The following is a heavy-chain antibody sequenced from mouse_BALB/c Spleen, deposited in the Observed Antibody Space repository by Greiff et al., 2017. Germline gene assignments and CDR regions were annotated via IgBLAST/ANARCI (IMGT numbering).Heavy chain of an antibody. CDR3: ARGRDYYGSSPAWFAY. Sequence: EVMLVESGGGLVKPGGSLKLSCAASGFTFSSYAMSWVRQTPEKRLGWVASISSGGSTYYPDSVKGRFTISRDNARNILYLQMSSLRSEDTAMYYCARGRDYYGSSPAWFAYWGQGTLVTVSA. CDR2: ISSGGST. V-gene: IGHV5-6-5*01. D-gene: IGHD1-1*01. J-gene: IGHJ3*01. CDR1: GFTFSSYA.